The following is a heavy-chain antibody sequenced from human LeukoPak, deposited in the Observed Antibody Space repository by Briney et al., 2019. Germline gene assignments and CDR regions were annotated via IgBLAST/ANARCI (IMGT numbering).Heavy chain of an antibody. CDR1: GFTFSSHG. J-gene: IGHJ4*02. V-gene: IGHV3-33*06. D-gene: IGHD1-26*01. CDR2: IWYDGSNK. Sequence: GGSLRLSCAASGFTFSSHGMHWVRQAPGKGLEWVAVIWYDGSNKYYADSVKGRFTISRDNSKNTLYLQMNSLRAEDTAVYYCAKEGMSGSYLDYWGQGTLVPVSS. CDR3: AKEGMSGSYLDY.